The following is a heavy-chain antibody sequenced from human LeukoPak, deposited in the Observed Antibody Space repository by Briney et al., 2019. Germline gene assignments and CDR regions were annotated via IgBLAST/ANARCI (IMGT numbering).Heavy chain of an antibody. CDR1: GFTVSSNY. J-gene: IGHJ3*02. CDR3: ARDRGSCSSSWYGFDI. D-gene: IGHD6-13*01. CDR2: IYSGGST. V-gene: IGHV3-66*01. Sequence: GGSLRLSCAASGFTVSSNYMSWVRQAPGKGLEWVSVIYSGGSTYYADSVKGRFTISRDNSKNTLYLQMNSLRAEDTAVYYCARDRGSCSSSWYGFDIWGQGTMVTVSS.